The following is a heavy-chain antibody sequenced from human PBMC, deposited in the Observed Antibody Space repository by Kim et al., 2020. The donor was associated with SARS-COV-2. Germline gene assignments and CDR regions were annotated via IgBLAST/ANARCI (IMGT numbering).Heavy chain of an antibody. D-gene: IGHD2-2*02. Sequence: AESVKGRFTIPRDTSRTTLFLQMNSLRAEEPAIYYCAKHPTASCYTGLDSWGQGTLVTVSS. CDR3: AKHPTASCYTGLDS. V-gene: IGHV3-23*01. J-gene: IGHJ4*02.